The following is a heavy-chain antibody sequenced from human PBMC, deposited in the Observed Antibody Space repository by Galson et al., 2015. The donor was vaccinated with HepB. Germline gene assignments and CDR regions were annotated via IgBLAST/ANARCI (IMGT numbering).Heavy chain of an antibody. Sequence: SVKVSCKASGGTFSSYVINWVRQAPGQGLEWMGGIIPIFGTTNYAQKFQGRVTITADESTSTAYMELSSLRSEDTAVYYCAREGGDEYGDYLEGKRSGWFDPWGQGTLVAVSS. CDR3: AREGGDEYGDYLEGKRSGWFDP. CDR1: GGTFSSYV. J-gene: IGHJ5*02. CDR2: IIPIFGTT. V-gene: IGHV1-69*13. D-gene: IGHD4-17*01.